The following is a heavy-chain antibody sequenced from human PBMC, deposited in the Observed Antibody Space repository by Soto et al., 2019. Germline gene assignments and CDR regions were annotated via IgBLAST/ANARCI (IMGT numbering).Heavy chain of an antibody. V-gene: IGHV1-8*01. Sequence: QVQLVQSGAEVKEPGASVKVSCKASGYTFTNYDINWVRQATGQGPEWMGWMNPDSGDTGYVPNFQGRVSMPRSTSISTAYMELSDLRSEDTAVYYCARSRGGTGVHFDFWGQGTQVTVSS. CDR3: ARSRGGTGVHFDF. D-gene: IGHD7-27*01. CDR2: MNPDSGDT. CDR1: GYTFTNYD. J-gene: IGHJ4*02.